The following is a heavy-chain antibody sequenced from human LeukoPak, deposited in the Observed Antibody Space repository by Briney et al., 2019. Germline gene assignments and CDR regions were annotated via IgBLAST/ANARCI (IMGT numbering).Heavy chain of an antibody. CDR3: ATLMTTVTPFDY. CDR2: IYYSGST. Sequence: SETLSLTCTVSGGSISSYYWSWIRQPPGKGLEWIGYIYYSGSTNYNPSLKSRVTISVDKSKNQFSLKLSSVTAADTAVYYCATLMTTVTPFDYWGQGTPVTVSS. V-gene: IGHV4-59*12. D-gene: IGHD4-17*01. J-gene: IGHJ4*02. CDR1: GGSISSYY.